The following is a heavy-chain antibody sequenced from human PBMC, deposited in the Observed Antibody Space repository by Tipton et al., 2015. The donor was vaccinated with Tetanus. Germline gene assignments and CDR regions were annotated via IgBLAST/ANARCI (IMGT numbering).Heavy chain of an antibody. CDR2: IVTILGAP. V-gene: IGHV1-69*06. Sequence: QSGAEVKKPGSSVKVSCKASGGTFNTYVINWVRQAPGEGLEWMGGIVTILGAPNYAQKFQGRVTITAESSTSSVYMELRGLRSEDTAVYYCAREASNSEDRRAFDVWGQGTMVTVSS. CDR1: GGTFNTYV. D-gene: IGHD3-22*01. J-gene: IGHJ3*01. CDR3: AREASNSEDRRAFDV.